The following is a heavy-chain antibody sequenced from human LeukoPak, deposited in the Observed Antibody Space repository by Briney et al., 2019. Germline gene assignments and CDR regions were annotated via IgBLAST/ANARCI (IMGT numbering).Heavy chain of an antibody. CDR1: GVTVSTNY. J-gene: IGHJ4*02. CDR3: AKVEGASKASVY. V-gene: IGHV3-23*01. D-gene: IGHD1-1*01. Sequence: GGSLRLSCAASGVTVSTNYMSWVRQAPGKGLEWVSSISGSGGSTYYADSVKGRFTISRDNSKNTLYLQMYSLRAEDTAVYYCAKVEGASKASVYWGQGALVTVSS. CDR2: ISGSGGST.